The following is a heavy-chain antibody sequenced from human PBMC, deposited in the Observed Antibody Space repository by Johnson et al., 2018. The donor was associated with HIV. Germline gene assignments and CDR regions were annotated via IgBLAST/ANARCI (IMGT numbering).Heavy chain of an antibody. CDR1: GFTFSSYA. J-gene: IGHJ3*01. V-gene: IGHV3-30*04. D-gene: IGHD3-16*02. CDR3: ARMGGYHHSCGCIYDACGL. CDR2: ISYDGSNK. Sequence: VQLVESGGGLVQPGGSLRLSCVGSGFTFSSYAMHWVRQAPGKGLEWVAVISYDGSNKYFADSVKGRFTISRDAAENSLYLQMNSLRAEDTAVYYCARMGGYHHSCGCIYDACGLWGQGTRVTVSS.